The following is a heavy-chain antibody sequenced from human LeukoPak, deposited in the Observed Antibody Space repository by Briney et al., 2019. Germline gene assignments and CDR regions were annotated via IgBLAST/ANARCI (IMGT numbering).Heavy chain of an antibody. CDR3: VNPRKYTTNWSFDY. Sequence: GGSLRLSCAASGFTVSNNYMSWVRQAPGKGLEWVSVIFSDGESYYADSVKGRFTITRDNSKNTLYLQMSSLRAEDTAVYYCVNPRKYTTNWSFDYWGQGTLVTVSS. J-gene: IGHJ4*02. V-gene: IGHV3-53*05. CDR2: IFSDGES. CDR1: GFTVSNNY. D-gene: IGHD6-13*01.